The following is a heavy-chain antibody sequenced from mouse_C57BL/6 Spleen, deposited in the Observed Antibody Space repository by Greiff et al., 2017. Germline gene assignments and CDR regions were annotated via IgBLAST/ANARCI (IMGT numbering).Heavy chain of an antibody. V-gene: IGHV1-80*01. CDR1: GYAFSSYW. D-gene: IGHD1-1*01. CDR3: ARYYGSSYAMDY. J-gene: IGHJ4*01. CDR2: IYPGDGDT. Sequence: VQLVESGAELVKPGASVKISCKASGYAFSSYWMNWVKQRPGKGLEWIGQIYPGDGDTNYNGKFKGKATLTADKSSSTAYMQLSSLTSEDSAVYFCARYYGSSYAMDYWGQGTSVTVSS.